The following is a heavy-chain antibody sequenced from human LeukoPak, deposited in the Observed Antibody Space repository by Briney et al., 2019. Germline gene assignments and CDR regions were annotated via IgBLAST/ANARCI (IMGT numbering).Heavy chain of an antibody. Sequence: PSETLSLTCTVSGYSISSPYYWGWIRQPPGKGLEWIGSMYHSGNTYYNPSLKSRVTISVDTSKNQFSLKLSSVTAADTAVYYCARGRLAGSGWFDPWGQGTLVTVSS. CDR1: GYSISSPYY. CDR3: ARGRLAGSGWFDP. V-gene: IGHV4-38-2*02. D-gene: IGHD6-19*01. CDR2: MYHSGNT. J-gene: IGHJ5*02.